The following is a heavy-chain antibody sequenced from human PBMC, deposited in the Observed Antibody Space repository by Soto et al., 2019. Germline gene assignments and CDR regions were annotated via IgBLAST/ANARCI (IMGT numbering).Heavy chain of an antibody. CDR1: GYTFTSYG. D-gene: IGHD3-9*01. CDR3: ARDQELRYFAWFPLYDAFDI. CDR2: ISAYNGNT. J-gene: IGHJ3*02. V-gene: IGHV1-18*04. Sequence: QVQLVQSGAEVKKPGASVKVSCKASGYTFTSYGISWVRQAPGQGLEWMGWISAYNGNTNYAQKLQGRVTMTTDTSQSTAYRELRSLNSDDKPVYYCARDQELRYFAWFPLYDAFDIWGQGTMVTVSS.